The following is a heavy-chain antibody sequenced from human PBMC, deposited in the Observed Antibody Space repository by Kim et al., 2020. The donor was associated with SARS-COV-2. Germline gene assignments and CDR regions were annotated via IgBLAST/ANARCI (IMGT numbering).Heavy chain of an antibody. J-gene: IGHJ5*02. Sequence: VKVSCKVSGYTLTELSMHWVRQAPGKGLEWMGGFDPEDGETIYAQKFQGRVTMTEDTSTDTAYMELSSLRSEDTAVYYCATSKVIAVADWFDPWGQGTLVTVSS. CDR3: ATSKVIAVADWFDP. V-gene: IGHV1-24*01. CDR1: GYTLTELS. CDR2: FDPEDGET. D-gene: IGHD6-19*01.